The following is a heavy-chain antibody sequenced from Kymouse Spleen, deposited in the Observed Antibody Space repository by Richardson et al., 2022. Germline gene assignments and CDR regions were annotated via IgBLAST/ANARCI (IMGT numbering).Heavy chain of an antibody. CDR3: ARGLLWFGELFYFDY. CDR2: ISSSSSTI. D-gene: IGHD3-10*01. V-gene: IGHV3-48*02. CDR1: GFTFSSYS. J-gene: IGHJ4*02. Sequence: EVQLVESGGGLVQPGGSLRLSCAASGFTFSSYSMNWVRQAPGKGLEWVSYISSSSSTIYYADSVKGRFTISRDNAKNSLYLQMNSLRDEDTAVYYCARGLLWFGELFYFDYWGQGTLVTVSS.